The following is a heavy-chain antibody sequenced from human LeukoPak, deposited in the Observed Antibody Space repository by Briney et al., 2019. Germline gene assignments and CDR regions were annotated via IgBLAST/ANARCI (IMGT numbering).Heavy chain of an antibody. D-gene: IGHD2-15*01. J-gene: IGHJ4*02. CDR1: EFTFRSYA. CDR3: AKDTHCSNPSCYRDRDVAVVAATLGY. V-gene: IGHV3-30*04. Sequence: PGGSLRLSCAAPEFTFRSYAMDWVRQAPGRGLEWVAVISYDGSNEYFADSVKGRFTISRDNSKNTLYLQMNSLRPEDTAVFYCAKDTHCSNPSCYRDRDVAVVAATLGYWGQGTLVTVSS. CDR2: ISYDGSNE.